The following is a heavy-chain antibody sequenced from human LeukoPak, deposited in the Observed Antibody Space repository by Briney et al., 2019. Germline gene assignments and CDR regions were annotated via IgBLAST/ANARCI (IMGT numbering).Heavy chain of an antibody. J-gene: IGHJ4*02. CDR1: GFTFSSYG. D-gene: IGHD6-13*01. Sequence: GGSLRLSCAAPGFTFSSYGMRWVRQAPGKGLEWVAFIRYDGSNKYYADSVKGRFTISRDNSKNTLYLQMNSLRAEDTAVYYCAKEVPDWIAAAGNFDYWGQGTLVTVSS. CDR3: AKEVPDWIAAAGNFDY. CDR2: IRYDGSNK. V-gene: IGHV3-30*02.